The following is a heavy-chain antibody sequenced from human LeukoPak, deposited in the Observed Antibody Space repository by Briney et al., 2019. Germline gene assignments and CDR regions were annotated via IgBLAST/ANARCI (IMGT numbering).Heavy chain of an antibody. V-gene: IGHV3-23*01. CDR3: AKDLLPVAANW. CDR1: GFTFSSYS. Sequence: GGSLTLSCAASGFTFSSYSISWVRHPPGKGLEWVSAISGSGGSTYYSDSVKGRLTISRDNSKNPLYLQMNSLRAEDTALYYCAKDLLPVAANWWGQGTLVTVSS. CDR2: ISGSGGST. D-gene: IGHD6-19*01. J-gene: IGHJ4*02.